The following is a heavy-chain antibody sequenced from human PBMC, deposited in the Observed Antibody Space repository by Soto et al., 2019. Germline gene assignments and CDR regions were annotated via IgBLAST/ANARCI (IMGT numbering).Heavy chain of an antibody. CDR2: INPDSGAT. Sequence: HEHLVQSGAEVKRPGASLKVSCKASGYSFTGYYIHWVRQAPGQGLEWMGWINPDSGATNYAQNFLGRVTLTSDTSLSTASMDLTSLTSDDPAVYYCARGDYGTGGYPFPYFDYWGQGTLVIVSS. J-gene: IGHJ4*02. CDR3: ARGDYGTGGYPFPYFDY. CDR1: GYSFTGYY. D-gene: IGHD2-8*02. V-gene: IGHV1-2*02.